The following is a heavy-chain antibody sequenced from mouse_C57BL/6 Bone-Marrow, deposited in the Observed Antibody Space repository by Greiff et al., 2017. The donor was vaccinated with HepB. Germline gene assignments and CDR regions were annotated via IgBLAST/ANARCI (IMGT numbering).Heavy chain of an antibody. CDR3: ARQGKNAY. J-gene: IGHJ3*01. V-gene: IGHV5-6*01. CDR2: ISSGGSYT. CDR1: GFTFSSYG. Sequence: EVQLQESGGDLVKPGGSLKLSCAASGFTFSSYGMSWVRQTPDKRLEWVATISSGGSYTYYPDSVKGRFTISRDNAKNTLYLQMSSLKSEDTAMYYCARQGKNAYWGQGTLVTVSA.